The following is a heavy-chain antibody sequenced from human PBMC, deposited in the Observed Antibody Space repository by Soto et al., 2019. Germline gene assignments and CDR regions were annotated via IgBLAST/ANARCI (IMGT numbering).Heavy chain of an antibody. Sequence: GGSLSLSCATSGFSFTHYSINWVRQAPGKGLEWVAFKSYDGTTEYYADSVKGRFTISRDNSKRMVYLQMNSLTSEDTALYYCARRWGTYSSASLDYWGLGTLVAVSS. V-gene: IGHV3-30*04. CDR1: GFSFTHYS. CDR3: ARRWGTYSSASLDY. CDR2: KSYDGTTE. D-gene: IGHD6-19*01. J-gene: IGHJ4*02.